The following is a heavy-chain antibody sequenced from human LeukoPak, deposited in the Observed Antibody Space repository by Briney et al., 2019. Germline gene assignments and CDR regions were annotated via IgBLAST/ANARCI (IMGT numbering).Heavy chain of an antibody. D-gene: IGHD3-10*01. V-gene: IGHV6-1*01. CDR1: GDSVSSNSAA. CDR3: ARAYARIFGELLSDYFDY. J-gene: IGHJ4*02. CDR2: TYYRSKWYN. Sequence: SQTLSLTCATSGDSVSSNSAAWNWIRQSPSRGLEWLGRTYYRSKWYNDYAVSVKSRITINPDTSKNQFSLQLNSVTPEDTAVYYCARAYARIFGELLSDYFDYWGQGTLVTVSS.